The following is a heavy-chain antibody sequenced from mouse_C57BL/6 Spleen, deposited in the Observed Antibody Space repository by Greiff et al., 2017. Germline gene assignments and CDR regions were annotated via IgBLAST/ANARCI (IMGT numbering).Heavy chain of an antibody. Sequence: EVQLQQSGPELVKPGASVKISCKASGYSFTGYYMNWVKQSPEKSLEWIGEINPSTGGTTYNQKFKAKATLTVDKSSSTAYMQLKSLTSEDSAVYYCARSPRFAYWGQGTLVTVSA. CDR1: GYSFTGYY. CDR2: INPSTGGT. CDR3: ARSPRFAY. V-gene: IGHV1-42*01. J-gene: IGHJ3*01.